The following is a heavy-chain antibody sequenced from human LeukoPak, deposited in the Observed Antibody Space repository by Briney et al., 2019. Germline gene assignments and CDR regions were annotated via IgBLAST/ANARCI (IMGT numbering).Heavy chain of an antibody. D-gene: IGHD3-22*01. CDR3: ARTRGWRWLFPLDY. V-gene: IGHV1-8*03. Sequence: ASVKVSCKASGGTFSSYAISWVLQATGQGLEWMGWMNPNSGNTGYAQKFQGRVTITRNTSISTAYMELSSLRSEDTAVYYCARTRGWRWLFPLDYWGQGTLVTVSS. CDR2: MNPNSGNT. CDR1: GGTFSSYA. J-gene: IGHJ4*02.